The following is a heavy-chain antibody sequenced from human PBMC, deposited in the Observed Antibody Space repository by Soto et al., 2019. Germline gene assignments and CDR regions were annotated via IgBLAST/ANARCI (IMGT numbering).Heavy chain of an antibody. Sequence: VQSGPEVKKPGSSVRVSCKASGGSFPDFAVSWVRQAPGKGLEWMGGIIPLSTTANYAQRFQARVTITADLSTNTAYMDVTSLTYDDTAVYYCAITPGGSHHALYFMDIWGQGTTVTVSS. CDR1: GGSFPDFA. CDR3: AITPGGSHHALYFMDI. V-gene: IGHV1-69*01. CDR2: IIPLSTTA. D-gene: IGHD1-26*01. J-gene: IGHJ6*02.